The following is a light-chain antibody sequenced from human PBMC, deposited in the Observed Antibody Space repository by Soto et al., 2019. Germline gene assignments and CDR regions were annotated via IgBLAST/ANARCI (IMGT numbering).Light chain of an antibody. Sequence: QSVLTQPASVSGSPGQSITIPCNGTSVDVGGYNLVSWYQQHPGKAPKLMIYEVTERPSGVSNRFSGSKSGNTASLTISGLQPDDEADYYCCSYAGNSEVFGTGTKVTVL. CDR2: EVT. CDR1: SVDVGGYNL. J-gene: IGLJ1*01. V-gene: IGLV2-23*02. CDR3: CSYAGNSEV.